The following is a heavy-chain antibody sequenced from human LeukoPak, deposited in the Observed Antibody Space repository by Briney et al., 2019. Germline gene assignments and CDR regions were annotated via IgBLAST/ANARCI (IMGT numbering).Heavy chain of an antibody. CDR1: GFTFSSYG. CDR3: AAMVRGVIRNWFDP. Sequence: PGGSLRLSCAASGFTFSSYGMHWVRQAPGKGLEWAAFIRYDGSNKYYADSVKGRFTISRDNSKNTLYLQMNSLRAEDTAVYYCAAMVRGVIRNWFDPWGQGTLVTVSS. V-gene: IGHV3-30*02. D-gene: IGHD3-10*01. CDR2: IRYDGSNK. J-gene: IGHJ5*02.